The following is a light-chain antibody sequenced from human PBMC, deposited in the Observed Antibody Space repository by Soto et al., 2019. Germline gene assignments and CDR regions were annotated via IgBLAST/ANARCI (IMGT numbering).Light chain of an antibody. J-gene: IGKJ5*01. CDR2: DAS. V-gene: IGKV3D-20*01. Sequence: IILTHSHATLSLSPGEGAALFCGASQSVSSSYVAWYQHRPGLAPRLLIHDASSRATGIPDRFSGTKSGTDFTLTIRRLEPEDAAVYYCQQYGSSPITFGQGTRLEIK. CDR3: QQYGSSPIT. CDR1: QSVSSSY.